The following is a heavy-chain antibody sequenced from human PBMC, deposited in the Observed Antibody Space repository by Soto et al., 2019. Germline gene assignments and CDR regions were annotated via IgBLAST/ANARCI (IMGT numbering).Heavy chain of an antibody. V-gene: IGHV3-9*01. CDR2: ISWNSGSK. D-gene: IGHD3-10*01. CDR1: GFTFDDHA. Sequence: EVQLVESGGGLVQPGRSLRLSCAASGFTFDDHAMHWVRQVPGKGPEWVSSISWNSGSKGYADSVKGRFTISRDNAKNSLYLQMNSLRPEDTALYYCAKDIGNRDSGYYFYYIMDVWGQGTTVTVSS. J-gene: IGHJ6*02. CDR3: AKDIGNRDSGYYFYYIMDV.